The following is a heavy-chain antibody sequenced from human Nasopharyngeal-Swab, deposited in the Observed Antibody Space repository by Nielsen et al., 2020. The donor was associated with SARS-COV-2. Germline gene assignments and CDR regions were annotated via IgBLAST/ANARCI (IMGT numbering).Heavy chain of an antibody. CDR3: AAGDYYYYYMDV. J-gene: IGHJ6*03. CDR2: IIPIFGTA. CDR1: GGTFSSYA. V-gene: IGHV1-69*13. Sequence: SVKVSCKASGGTFSSYAISWVRQAPGQGLEWMGGIIPIFGTANYAQKFQGRVTITADESTSTAYMELSSPRSEDTAVYYCAAGDYYYYYMDVWGKGTTVTVSS. D-gene: IGHD3-10*01.